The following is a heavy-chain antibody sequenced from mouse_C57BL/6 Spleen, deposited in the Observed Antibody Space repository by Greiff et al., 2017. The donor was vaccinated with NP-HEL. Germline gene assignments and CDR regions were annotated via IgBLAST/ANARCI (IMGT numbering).Heavy chain of an antibody. CDR2: IYPGDGDT. D-gene: IGHD1-1*01. CDR1: GYAFSSYW. J-gene: IGHJ1*03. V-gene: IGHV1-80*01. CDR3: AREDGSPWYFDV. Sequence: VQLQQSGAELVKPGASVKISCKASGYAFSSYWMNWVKQRPGKGLEWIGQIYPGDGDTNYNGKFKGKATLTADKSSSTAYRQLSSLTSEDAAVYFCAREDGSPWYFDVWGTGTTVTVSA.